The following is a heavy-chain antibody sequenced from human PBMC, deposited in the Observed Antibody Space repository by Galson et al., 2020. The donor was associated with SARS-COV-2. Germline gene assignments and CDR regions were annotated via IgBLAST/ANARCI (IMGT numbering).Heavy chain of an antibody. V-gene: IGHV5-51*01. CDR1: GYNFTDYW. CDR2: IYPGDSDT. D-gene: IGHD1-1*01. Sequence: KIGESLKISCKVYGYNFTDYWIGWVRQMPGKGLEWMGIIYPGDSDTRYSPSFQGQVTISADKSISTAYLQWSSLKSSDTAIYYCARRGMGYTTRLYYYYYMDVWGKGTTVTVSS. J-gene: IGHJ6*03. CDR3: ARRGMGYTTRLYYYYYMDV.